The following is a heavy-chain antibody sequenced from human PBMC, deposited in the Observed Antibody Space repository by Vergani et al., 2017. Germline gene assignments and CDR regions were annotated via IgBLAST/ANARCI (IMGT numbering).Heavy chain of an antibody. CDR3: ARGGVGATPYFDY. J-gene: IGHJ4*02. CDR1: VFTFSTSG. CDR2: ISYDVSNK. V-gene: IGHV3-33*05. Sequence: QVQLVESGGGVFQPGSSLRLSCAASVFTFSTSGLHWVRPAPGKGLESVAVISYDVSNKYYADSVKGRFTISRDNSKNTLYLQMNSLRAEDTAVYYCARGGVGATPYFDYWGQGTLVTVSS. D-gene: IGHD1-26*01.